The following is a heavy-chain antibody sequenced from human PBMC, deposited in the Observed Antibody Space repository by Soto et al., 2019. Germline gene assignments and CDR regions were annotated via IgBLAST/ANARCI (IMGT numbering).Heavy chain of an antibody. Sequence: PSETLSLTCTVSGGSISSSSYYWGWIRQPPGKGLEWIGSIYYSGSTYYNPSLKSRVTISVDTSKNQFSLKLSSVTAADTAVYYCARVLFGRGNWFDPWGQGTLVTSPQ. CDR1: GGSISSSSYY. D-gene: IGHD3-3*01. CDR2: IYYSGST. CDR3: ARVLFGRGNWFDP. V-gene: IGHV4-39*07. J-gene: IGHJ5*02.